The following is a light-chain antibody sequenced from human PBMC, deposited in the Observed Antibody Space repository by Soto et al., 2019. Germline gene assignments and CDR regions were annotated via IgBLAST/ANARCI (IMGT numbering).Light chain of an antibody. V-gene: IGKV1-5*03. Sequence: DIQMTQSPSSLSASVGDRVTITCRASQSISSYLNWYQQKPGKAPKLLIYKASSLESGVPSRFSGSGSGTEFTLTISSLQPDDFATYYCQQYNSYGVTFGPGTKVDIK. J-gene: IGKJ3*01. CDR3: QQYNSYGVT. CDR1: QSISSY. CDR2: KAS.